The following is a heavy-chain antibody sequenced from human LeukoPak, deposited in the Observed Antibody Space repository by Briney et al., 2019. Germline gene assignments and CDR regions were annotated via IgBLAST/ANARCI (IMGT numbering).Heavy chain of an antibody. J-gene: IGHJ6*02. CDR2: ISSSSSYI. CDR1: GSTFSDYY. CDR3: ARVPLDCSSTSCYDGLYYYYGMDV. Sequence: PGRSLRLSCAASGSTFSDYYMNWVRQAPGKGLEWVSSISSSSSYIYCADSVKGRFTISRDNAKNSLYLQMNSLRAEDTAVYYCARVPLDCSSTSCYDGLYYYYGMDVWGQGTTVTVSS. D-gene: IGHD2-2*01. V-gene: IGHV3-21*01.